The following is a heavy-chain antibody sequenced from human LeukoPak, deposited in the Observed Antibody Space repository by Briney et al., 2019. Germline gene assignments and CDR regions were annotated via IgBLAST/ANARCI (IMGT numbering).Heavy chain of an antibody. J-gene: IGHJ4*02. D-gene: IGHD3-10*01. CDR2: IGGGGGSI. V-gene: IGHV3-23*01. Sequence: GGSLRLSCAASGFTFTSYAMSWVRQAPGKGLEWVSGIGGGGGSIYYADSVKGRFTISRDNSKNTLYLQMNSLRAEDTAVYYCARVGWFGGFYFDYWGQGILVTVSS. CDR1: GFTFTSYA. CDR3: ARVGWFGGFYFDY.